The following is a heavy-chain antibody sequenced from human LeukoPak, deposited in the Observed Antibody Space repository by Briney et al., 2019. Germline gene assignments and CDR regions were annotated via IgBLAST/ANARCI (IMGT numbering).Heavy chain of an antibody. D-gene: IGHD6-19*01. CDR3: ARGVEQWLVRGKYYYYYGMDV. J-gene: IGHJ6*02. CDR1: GGSFGGYY. Sequence: SETLSLTCAVYGGSFGGYYWSWIRQPPGKGLEWIGEINHSGSTNYNPSLKSRVTISVDTSKNQFSLKLSSVTAADTAVYYCARGVEQWLVRGKYYYYYGMDVWGQGTTVTVSS. V-gene: IGHV4-34*01. CDR2: INHSGST.